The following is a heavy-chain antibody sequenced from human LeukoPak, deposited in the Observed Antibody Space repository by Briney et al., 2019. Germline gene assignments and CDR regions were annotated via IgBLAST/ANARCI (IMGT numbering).Heavy chain of an antibody. J-gene: IGHJ5*02. V-gene: IGHV3-7*01. D-gene: IGHD2-2*01. CDR1: GFTFSSYW. Sequence: QPGGSLRLSCAASGFTFSSYWMSWVRQAPGKGLEWVANIKQDGSEKYYVDSVKGRFTISRDNSKNTLYLQMISLRAEDTAVYYCARGYCSSTSCSPPSPWGQGTLVTVSS. CDR2: IKQDGSEK. CDR3: ARGYCSSTSCSPPSP.